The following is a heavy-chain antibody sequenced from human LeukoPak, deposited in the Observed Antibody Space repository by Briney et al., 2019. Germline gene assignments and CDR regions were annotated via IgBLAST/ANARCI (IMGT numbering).Heavy chain of an antibody. CDR3: TRHQWWLAPRNFDY. CDR2: IYHSGST. Sequence: PSETLSLTCTVSGGSISSSSYYWGWIRQPPGKGLEWIGSIYHSGSTYYNPSLKSRFTISVDTSKNQFSLKLSSVTAADMAVYYCTRHQWWLAPRNFDYWGQGTLVTVSS. J-gene: IGHJ4*02. D-gene: IGHD2-8*01. CDR1: GGSISSSSYY. V-gene: IGHV4-39*01.